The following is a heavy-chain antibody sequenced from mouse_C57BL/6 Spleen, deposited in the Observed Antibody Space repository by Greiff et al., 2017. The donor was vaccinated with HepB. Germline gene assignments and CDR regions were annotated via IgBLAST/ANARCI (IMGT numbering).Heavy chain of an antibody. D-gene: IGHD3-2*02. V-gene: IGHV1-52*01. J-gene: IGHJ3*01. Sequence: VQLQQPGAELVRPGSSVKLSCKASGYTFTSYWMHWVKQRPIQGLEWIGNIDPSDSETHYNQKFKDKATLTVDKSSSTAYMQLSSLTSEDSAVYDCARDGDSSGSPFAYWGQGTLVTVSA. CDR1: GYTFTSYW. CDR2: IDPSDSET. CDR3: ARDGDSSGSPFAY.